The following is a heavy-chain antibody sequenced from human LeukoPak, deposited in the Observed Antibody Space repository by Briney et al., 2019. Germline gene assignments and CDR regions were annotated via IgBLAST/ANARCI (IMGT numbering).Heavy chain of an antibody. Sequence: PGGSLRLSCTASGFTFTNAWMTWVRQAPGKGLVWVGRIKSASDGGTTDYAAPVKGRFTISRDDSKNTLYLQMDNLNSEDSAVYYCTTEYYYDSSGSLFYFDYWGQGSLVTVSS. D-gene: IGHD3-22*01. V-gene: IGHV3-15*01. J-gene: IGHJ4*02. CDR2: IKSASDGGTT. CDR3: TTEYYYDSSGSLFYFDY. CDR1: GFTFTNAW.